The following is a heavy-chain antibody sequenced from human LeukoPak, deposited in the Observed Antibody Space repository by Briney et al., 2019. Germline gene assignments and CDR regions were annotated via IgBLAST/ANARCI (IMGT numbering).Heavy chain of an antibody. CDR3: ARGGIVVVVAATRGFDY. CDR2: IYYSGST. J-gene: IGHJ4*02. V-gene: IGHV4-39*01. D-gene: IGHD2-15*01. Sequence: SETLSLTCTVSGGSISSSSYYWGWIRQPPGKGLEWIGSIYYSGSTYYNPSLKSRVTISVDTSKNQFSLKLSSVTAADTAVYYCARGGIVVVVAATRGFDYWGQGTLVTVSS. CDR1: GGSISSSSYY.